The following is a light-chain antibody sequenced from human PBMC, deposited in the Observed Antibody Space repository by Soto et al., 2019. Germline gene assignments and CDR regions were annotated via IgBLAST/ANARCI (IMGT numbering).Light chain of an antibody. J-gene: IGLJ1*01. V-gene: IGLV2-23*02. CDR1: SRDIGTSNL. CDR3: YSSTGFSTSLFV. Sequence: QSVLTQPASVSGSPGQSITISCTGTSRDIGTSNLVSWYQQYPGKAPKLMIYEVTKRPSGISYRFSGSKSGNTASLTISGLQPEDDAYYYCYSSTGFSTSLFVFGTGTIVTVL. CDR2: EVT.